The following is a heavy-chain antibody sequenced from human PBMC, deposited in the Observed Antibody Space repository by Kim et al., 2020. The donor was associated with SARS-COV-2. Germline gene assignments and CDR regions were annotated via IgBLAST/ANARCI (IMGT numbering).Heavy chain of an antibody. V-gene: IGHV4-4*02. J-gene: IGHJ3*01. D-gene: IGHD3-10*01. CDR2: IYHAGST. CDR1: GGFIRSGNW. Sequence: SETLSLTCAVSGGFIRSGNWWTWVRQPPGKGLEWLGEIYHAGSTNYNASLKSRLTISVDKSKNEFSLNLTSVTAADTAIYYCARGLDRDRGVVNGLDFWGQGTTVHVSS. CDR3: ARGLDRDRGVVNGLDF.